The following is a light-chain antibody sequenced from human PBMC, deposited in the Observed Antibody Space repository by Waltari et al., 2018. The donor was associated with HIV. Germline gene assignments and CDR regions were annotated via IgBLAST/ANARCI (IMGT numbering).Light chain of an antibody. Sequence: QSVLTQSPSASGTLGQSVTISCPGRNSNVGSKYVYGYQQVPGTAPKQLIYRNDQRRSGVPDRFSASKSGASASLSISGLRSEDEADYYCVAWDDSLSGFAFGTGTKVTVL. CDR1: NSNVGSKY. J-gene: IGLJ1*01. CDR2: RND. CDR3: VAWDDSLSGFA. V-gene: IGLV1-47*01.